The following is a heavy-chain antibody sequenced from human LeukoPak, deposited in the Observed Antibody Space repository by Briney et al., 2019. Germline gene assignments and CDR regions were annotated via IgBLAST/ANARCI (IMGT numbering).Heavy chain of an antibody. CDR3: ARGTTTYYDILTGYYADWFDP. Sequence: ASVKVSCKASGGTFSSYAISWVRQAPGQGLEWMGRIIPIFGIANYAQKFQSRVTITADKSTGTAYMELSSLRSEDTAVYYCARGTTTYYDILTGYYADWFDPWGQGTLVTVSS. J-gene: IGHJ5*02. V-gene: IGHV1-69*04. D-gene: IGHD3-9*01. CDR2: IIPIFGIA. CDR1: GGTFSSYA.